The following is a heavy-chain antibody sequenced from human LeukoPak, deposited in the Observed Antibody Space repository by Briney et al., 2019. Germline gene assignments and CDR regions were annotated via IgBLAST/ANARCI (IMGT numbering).Heavy chain of an antibody. CDR1: GFSFTNTW. J-gene: IGHJ4*02. D-gene: IGHD3-3*01. Sequence: PGGSLRPSGAVSGFSFTNTWMTWVRQAPGKGLEWVGRIRSIIDGGAIEYAAPVKGRFTISRDDSKNTLFLQMSSLQIEDSAMYYCATELLFFEATEYWGQGTLVTVSS. V-gene: IGHV3-15*01. CDR3: ATELLFFEATEY. CDR2: IRSIIDGGAI.